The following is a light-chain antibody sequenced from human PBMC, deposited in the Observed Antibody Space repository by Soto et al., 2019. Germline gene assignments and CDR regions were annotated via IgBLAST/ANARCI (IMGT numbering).Light chain of an antibody. CDR3: HLYGTSPPYT. J-gene: IGKJ2*01. Sequence: EIVLTQSPGTLSLSPGERATLSCRASQSVSSSSLAWYQQRPGQAPRLLIFTASSRDTDTPDRFSGSGSGTDFTLTISRLEPEDFAVYYCHLYGTSPPYTFGPGTKLEIK. CDR2: TAS. V-gene: IGKV3-20*01. CDR1: QSVSSSS.